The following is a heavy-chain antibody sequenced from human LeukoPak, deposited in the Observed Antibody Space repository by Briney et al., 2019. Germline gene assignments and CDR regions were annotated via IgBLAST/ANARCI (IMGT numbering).Heavy chain of an antibody. CDR2: MKQDGSET. J-gene: IGHJ4*02. V-gene: IGHV3-7*03. D-gene: IGHD3-10*01. CDR1: GFTFSNYW. CDR3: ARTLWPHYFDY. Sequence: PGGSLRLSCAASGFTFSNYWMSWVRQAPGKGLEWVANMKQDGSETYYVDSVKGRFTISRDNAKNSLYLQMNSLRAEDTALYYCARTLWPHYFDYWGQGTLVTVSS.